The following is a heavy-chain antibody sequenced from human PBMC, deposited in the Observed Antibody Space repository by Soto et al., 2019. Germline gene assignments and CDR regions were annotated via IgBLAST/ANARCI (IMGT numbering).Heavy chain of an antibody. CDR2: IYYSGST. D-gene: IGHD3-3*01. CDR3: ATLHQPIFEVVYFDY. CDR1: GGSISSSSYY. Sequence: SETLSLTCTVSGGSISSSSYYWGWIRQPPGKGLEWIGSIYYSGSTYYNPSLKSRVTISVDTSKNQFSLKLSSVTAADTAVYYCATLHQPIFEVVYFDYWSQGTLVTVSS. J-gene: IGHJ4*02. V-gene: IGHV4-39*01.